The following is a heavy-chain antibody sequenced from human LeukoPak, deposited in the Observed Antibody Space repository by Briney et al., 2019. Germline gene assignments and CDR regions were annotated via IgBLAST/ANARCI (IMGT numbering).Heavy chain of an antibody. CDR2: INHGGFT. D-gene: IGHD5-18*01. Sequence: SETLSLTCAVSCASLSGYYWSWIRQSPGKGLEWTGEINHGGFTNYNPSLKSRVTISVDTSRNQIALRLSSLTAADTAVYFCARSHLWPSGTFDIWGQGTVVAVSS. CDR3: ARSHLWPSGTFDI. CDR1: CASLSGYY. J-gene: IGHJ3*02. V-gene: IGHV4-34*01.